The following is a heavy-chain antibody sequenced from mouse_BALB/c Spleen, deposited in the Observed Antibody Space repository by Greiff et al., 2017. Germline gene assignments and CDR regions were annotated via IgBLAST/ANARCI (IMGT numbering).Heavy chain of an antibody. Sequence: EVKLEESGPGLVKPSQSLSLTCTVTGYSITSDYAWNWIRQFPGNKLEWMGYISYSGSTSYNPSLKSRISITRDTSKNQFFLQLNSVTTEDTATYYCARLTGRAMDYWGQGTSVTVSS. J-gene: IGHJ4*01. D-gene: IGHD4-1*01. V-gene: IGHV3-2*02. CDR3: ARLTGRAMDY. CDR2: ISYSGST. CDR1: GYSITSDYA.